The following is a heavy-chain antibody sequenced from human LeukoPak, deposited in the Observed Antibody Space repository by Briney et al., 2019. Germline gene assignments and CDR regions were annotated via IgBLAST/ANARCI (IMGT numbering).Heavy chain of an antibody. J-gene: IGHJ6*03. CDR1: GFTFSSYT. Sequence: GGSLRLSCAASGFTFSSYTMNWVRQPPGKGLEWASNIGTSSTTIYYADSVKGRFTISRDNAKNSLYLQMNSLRADDTAVYYCARFAAGGSYYYYMDVWGKGTTVTVSS. D-gene: IGHD6-25*01. V-gene: IGHV3-48*01. CDR2: IGTSSTTI. CDR3: ARFAAGGSYYYYMDV.